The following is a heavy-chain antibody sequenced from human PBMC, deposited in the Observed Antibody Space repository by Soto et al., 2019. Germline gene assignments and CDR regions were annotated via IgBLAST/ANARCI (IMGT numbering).Heavy chain of an antibody. Sequence: ASVKVSCKASGYTFTSYHLHWVRQAPGQRLEWMGIINPSGGSTRYAQKFQGRVVMTRDTSTNTVYMDLGRLRSEDTAVYYCARPLRFLDPRDNYPMDVWGQGTTVTVSS. CDR1: GYTFTSYH. CDR2: INPSGGST. J-gene: IGHJ6*02. CDR3: ARPLRFLDPRDNYPMDV. V-gene: IGHV1-46*01. D-gene: IGHD3-3*01.